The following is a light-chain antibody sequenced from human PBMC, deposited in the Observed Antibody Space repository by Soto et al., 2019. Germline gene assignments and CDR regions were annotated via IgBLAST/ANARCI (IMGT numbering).Light chain of an antibody. CDR3: QQRGSWPWT. CDR1: QSVSSP. V-gene: IGKV3-11*01. CDR2: DAS. Sequence: EIGLTQSPATLSLSPGERATLSCRASQSVSSPLAWYQQKPGQAPRLLIYDASNRATGIPARFSGSGSGTDFTLTISSLEPEDFAIYYCQQRGSWPWTFGQGTKVDIK. J-gene: IGKJ1*01.